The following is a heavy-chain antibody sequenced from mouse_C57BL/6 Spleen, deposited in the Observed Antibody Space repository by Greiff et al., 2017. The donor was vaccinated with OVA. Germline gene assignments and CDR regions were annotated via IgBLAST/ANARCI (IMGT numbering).Heavy chain of an antibody. CDR1: GFTFSDYG. V-gene: IGHV5-17*01. Sequence: EVKVIESGGGLVKPGGSLKLSGAASGFTFSDYGMHWVRQAPEKGLEWVAYISSGSSTIYYADTVKGRFTISRDNAKNTLFLQMTSLRSEDTAMYYCARPYYGSYSFDYWGQGTTLTVSS. J-gene: IGHJ2*01. D-gene: IGHD1-1*01. CDR2: ISSGSSTI. CDR3: ARPYYGSYSFDY.